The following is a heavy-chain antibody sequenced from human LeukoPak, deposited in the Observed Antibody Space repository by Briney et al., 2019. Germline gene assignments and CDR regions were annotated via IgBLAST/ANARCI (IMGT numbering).Heavy chain of an antibody. CDR2: MNPNSGNT. D-gene: IGHD2-15*01. Sequence: ASVKVSCKASGYTFTGYYMHWVRQAPGQGLEWMGWMNPNSGNTGYAQKFQGRVTMTRNTSISTAYMELSSLRSEDTAVYYCARGGRYCSGGSCYSYDAFDIWGQGTMVTVSS. CDR1: GYTFTGYY. CDR3: ARGGRYCSGGSCYSYDAFDI. J-gene: IGHJ3*02. V-gene: IGHV1-8*02.